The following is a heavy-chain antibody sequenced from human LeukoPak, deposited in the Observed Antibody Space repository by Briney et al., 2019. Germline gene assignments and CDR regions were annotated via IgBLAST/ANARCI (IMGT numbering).Heavy chain of an antibody. D-gene: IGHD3-22*01. J-gene: IGHJ5*02. Sequence: PGGSLRLSCAASGFTFSSYGMHWVRQAPGKGLEWVAFIRYDGSNKYYADSVKGRFTISRDNSKNTLYLQMNSLRAEDTAVYYCAKDALYYYDSSGYLSWGQGTLVTVSS. CDR2: IRYDGSNK. CDR1: GFTFSSYG. CDR3: AKDALYYYDSSGYLS. V-gene: IGHV3-30*02.